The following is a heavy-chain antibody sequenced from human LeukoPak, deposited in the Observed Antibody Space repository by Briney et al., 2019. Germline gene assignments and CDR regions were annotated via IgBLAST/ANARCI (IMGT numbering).Heavy chain of an antibody. Sequence: SETLSLTCTVSGGSISSYYWSWIRQPPGKGLEWIGYIYYSGSTNYNPSLKSRVTISVDTSKNQFSLKLSSVTAADTAVYYCARGDSSGWYLFDYWGQGTLVTVSS. J-gene: IGHJ4*02. CDR3: ARGDSSGWYLFDY. CDR1: GGSISSYY. CDR2: IYYSGST. V-gene: IGHV4-59*01. D-gene: IGHD6-19*01.